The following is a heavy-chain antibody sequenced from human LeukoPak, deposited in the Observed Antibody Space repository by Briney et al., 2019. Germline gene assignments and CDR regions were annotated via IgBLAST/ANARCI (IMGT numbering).Heavy chain of an antibody. CDR3: VRIRVTADMVMVDY. CDR1: GFTFSDYW. Sequence: GGSLRLSCAASGFTFSDYWMHWVRQAPGRGLVWVLRINSAGTTITYADSVRGRFTISRDNAKNTVYLQMNGLRAEDTAVYYCVRIRVTADMVMVDYWGQGTLVTVSS. V-gene: IGHV3-74*01. CDR2: INSAGTTI. J-gene: IGHJ4*02. D-gene: IGHD2-21*02.